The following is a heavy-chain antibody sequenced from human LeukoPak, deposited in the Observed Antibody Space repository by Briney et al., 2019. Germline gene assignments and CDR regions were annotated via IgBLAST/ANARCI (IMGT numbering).Heavy chain of an antibody. Sequence: GESLKISCKGSGYSFTDYWIAWVRQMPGKGLGWVGTIYPGDSDTRYSPSFQGQVTFSADKSISTAYLQWSSLRASDTAIYYCARQCCRGASPGFDPWGQGTLVTVSS. J-gene: IGHJ5*02. V-gene: IGHV5-51*01. CDR2: IYPGDSDT. CDR1: GYSFTDYW. D-gene: IGHD3-10*01. CDR3: ARQCCRGASPGFDP.